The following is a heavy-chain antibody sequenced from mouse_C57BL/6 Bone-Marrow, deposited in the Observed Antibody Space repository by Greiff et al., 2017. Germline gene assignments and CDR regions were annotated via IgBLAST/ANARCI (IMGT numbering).Heavy chain of an antibody. CDR2: IDPENGYT. D-gene: IGHD2-3*01. J-gene: IGHJ2*01. Sequence: VQLQQSGAELVRPGASVKLSCTASGFNIKDDYMHWVKQRPEQGLEWIGWIDPENGYTEYASKFKGKATITADKSSNTAYLQLSSLTSEDTAVYYCSTRLLRNYWGQGTTLTVSS. V-gene: IGHV14-4*01. CDR1: GFNIKDDY. CDR3: STRLLRNY.